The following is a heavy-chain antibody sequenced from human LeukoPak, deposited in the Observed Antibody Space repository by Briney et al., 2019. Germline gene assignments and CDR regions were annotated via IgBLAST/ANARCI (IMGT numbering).Heavy chain of an antibody. CDR3: ARDAGWGRLDS. D-gene: IGHD3-16*01. CDR2: LASDESNK. J-gene: IGHJ4*02. CDR1: GLTISDSW. Sequence: GGSLRLSCAASGLTISDSWIHWVRQAPGKGLMWVSRLASDESNKIYADSVKGRFTISRDNAKNTLYLQMNSLRVEDTGIYYCARDAGWGRLDSWGQGALVTVSS. V-gene: IGHV3-74*01.